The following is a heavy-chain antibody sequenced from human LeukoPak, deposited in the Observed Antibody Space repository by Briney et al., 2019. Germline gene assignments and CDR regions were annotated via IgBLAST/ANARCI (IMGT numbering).Heavy chain of an antibody. CDR1: GYTLSDYY. CDR2: IDPNSDNI. D-gene: IGHD5-18*01. V-gene: IGHV1-2*02. Sequence: GASVKVSCKASGYTLSDYYIHWVRQAPGQGLEWMGWIDPNSDNIRYSETFKDRVTMTRDTSTNTAYMELSWLRSDDTAVYYCARSAYNYGYVYFDHWGQGTLVIVSS. CDR3: ARSAYNYGYVYFDH. J-gene: IGHJ4*02.